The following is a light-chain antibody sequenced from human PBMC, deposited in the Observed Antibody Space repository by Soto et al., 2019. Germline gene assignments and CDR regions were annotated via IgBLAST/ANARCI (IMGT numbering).Light chain of an antibody. CDR1: QSVSGY. V-gene: IGKV3-11*01. CDR2: DAS. J-gene: IGKJ4*01. CDR3: QQRSNWPST. Sequence: EIVLTQSLSTLSLSPGNRAILSCRAIQSVSGYLAWYQQKPGQAPRLLIYDASNRATGIPARFSGSGSGTDITLTITSLEPEDFAVYYCQQRSNWPSTFGGGTKVEI.